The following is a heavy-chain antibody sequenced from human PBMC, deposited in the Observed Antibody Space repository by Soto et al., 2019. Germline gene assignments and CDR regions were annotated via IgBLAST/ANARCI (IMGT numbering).Heavy chain of an antibody. CDR3: SRRAPEGFDP. Sequence: ETRSLTGAVSCGCMGTSAYFMGWIRQAPGKGLEWIGSINHSGNTYLRPSLKDRVTMSVDASKNSFDLKLRSATAADTGLYYCSRRAPEGFDPWGQGTLVT. CDR2: INHSGNT. V-gene: IGHV4-39*01. J-gene: IGHJ5*02. CDR1: CGCMGTSAYF.